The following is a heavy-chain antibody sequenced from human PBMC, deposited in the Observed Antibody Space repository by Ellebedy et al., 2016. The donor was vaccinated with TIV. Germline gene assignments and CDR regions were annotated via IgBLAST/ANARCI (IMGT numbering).Heavy chain of an antibody. V-gene: IGHV5-10-1*01. D-gene: IGHD7-27*01. CDR2: IDPGDPSGSYT. CDR3: ARHELGSNAAFDY. J-gene: IGHJ4*02. CDR1: GYSFTLFW. Sequence: GESLKISXKASGYSFTLFWITWVRQMPGKGLEWMGRIDPGDPSGSYTTYSPSFQGHVTISFDKSITTAYLQWSSLKASDTAMYYCARHELGSNAAFDYWGQGTLVTVSS.